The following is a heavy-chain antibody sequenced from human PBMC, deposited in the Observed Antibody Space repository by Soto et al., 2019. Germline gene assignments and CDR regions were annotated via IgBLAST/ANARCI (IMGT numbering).Heavy chain of an antibody. V-gene: IGHV1-46*01. D-gene: IGHD1-26*01. CDR2: INPSGGST. CDR3: ARGTGRIISGSYYLYFQH. J-gene: IGHJ1*01. Sequence: ASVKVSCKASGYTFTSYYMHWVRQAPGQGLEWMGIINPSGGSTSYAQKFQGRVTMTRDTSTSTVYMELSSLRSEDTAVYYCARGTGRIISGSYYLYFQHWGQGTLVTVSS. CDR1: GYTFTSYY.